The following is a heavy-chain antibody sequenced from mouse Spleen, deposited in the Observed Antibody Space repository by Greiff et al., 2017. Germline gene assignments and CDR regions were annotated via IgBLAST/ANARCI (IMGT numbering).Heavy chain of an antibody. J-gene: IGHJ3*01. Sequence: VQLQQSGPGLVKPSQSLSLTCSVTGYSITSGYYWNWIRQFPGNKLEWMGYISYDGSNNYNPSLKNRISITRDTSKNQFFLKLNSVTTEDTATYYCARDGGLRPAYWGQGTLVTVSA. CDR2: ISYDGSN. CDR1: GYSITSGYY. V-gene: IGHV3-6*01. D-gene: IGHD2-4*01. CDR3: ARDGGLRPAY.